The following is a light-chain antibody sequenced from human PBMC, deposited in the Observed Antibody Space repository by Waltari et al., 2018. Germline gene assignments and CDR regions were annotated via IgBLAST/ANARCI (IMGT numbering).Light chain of an antibody. J-gene: IGKJ3*01. CDR3: QQYSSYPIT. CDR2: KAS. CDR1: QSVSNW. Sequence: DVQMTQSPSTLSASLGDRVTITCRASQSVSNWLAWYQQKPGKAPKVLIYKASNLEIGVPSRFSGSGSGTEFTLTISSLQPDDVATYYCQQYSSYPITFGPGTKVDI. V-gene: IGKV1-5*03.